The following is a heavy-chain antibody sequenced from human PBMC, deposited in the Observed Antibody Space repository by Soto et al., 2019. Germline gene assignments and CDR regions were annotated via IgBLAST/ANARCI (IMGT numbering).Heavy chain of an antibody. Sequence: QLQLTQSGGEAMKPGASVRVSCAASGYKFSTYAISWLRQAPGQGLEWMGLITPNSGYTNYAKKFQGRLILTTDIPSSTAYMELTSLRYDDTAIYYCATSYDTGFDPWGQGTLVSVS. J-gene: IGHJ5*02. V-gene: IGHV1-18*01. CDR3: ATSYDTGFDP. CDR1: GYKFSTYA. D-gene: IGHD3-9*01. CDR2: ITPNSGYT.